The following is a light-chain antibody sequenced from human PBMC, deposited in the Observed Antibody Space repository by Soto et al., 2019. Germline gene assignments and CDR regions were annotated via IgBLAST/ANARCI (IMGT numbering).Light chain of an antibody. Sequence: QSVLTQPASVSGSPGQSITISCTGTSSNVGSYKLVSWYQQHPGKAPKLMIFEVNKRPSGVSNRFSGSKSGNTASLTISGLKLEEEAAYYCCSSGGSPTYVFGTGTKVTV. J-gene: IGLJ1*01. V-gene: IGLV2-23*02. CDR2: EVN. CDR1: SSNVGSYKL. CDR3: CSSGGSPTYV.